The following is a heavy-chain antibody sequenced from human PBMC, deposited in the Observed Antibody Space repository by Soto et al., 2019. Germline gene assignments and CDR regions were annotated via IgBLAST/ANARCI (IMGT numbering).Heavy chain of an antibody. V-gene: IGHV1-8*01. Sequence: GAAVKVSCTSSGYTFTSYDINWVRQATGQGLEWMGWMNPNSGNTGHAQKFQGRVTMTRNTSISTAYMELSSLRSEDTAVYYCARVSEGYNDSLDYRGPGTQVTLAS. J-gene: IGHJ4*02. D-gene: IGHD3-22*01. CDR1: GYTFTSYD. CDR2: MNPNSGNT. CDR3: ARVSEGYNDSLDY.